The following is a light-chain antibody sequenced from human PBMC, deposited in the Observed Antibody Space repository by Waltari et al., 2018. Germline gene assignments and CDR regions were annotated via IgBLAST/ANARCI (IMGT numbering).Light chain of an antibody. CDR1: SSNIGTHH. CDR3: AAWDDSPSGYV. Sequence: HSVLTQPPSAAGTPGQRVTISCSGSSSNIGTHHVYWYQQFPGRAPRLLIYDDKQRPSGGPSRFAVSKSGTSASLVISGLRSDDEANYYCAAWDDSPSGYVFGTGTEVTVL. CDR2: DDK. J-gene: IGLJ1*01. V-gene: IGLV1-47*01.